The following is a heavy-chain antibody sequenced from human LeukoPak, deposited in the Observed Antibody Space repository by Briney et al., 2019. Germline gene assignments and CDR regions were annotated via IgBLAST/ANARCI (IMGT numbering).Heavy chain of an antibody. J-gene: IGHJ5*02. CDR2: INNDGSYI. V-gene: IGHV3-21*01. CDR1: GFIFSNSA. Sequence: GGSLRLSCAASGFIFSNSAMNWVRQAPGKGLEWVSSINNDGSYIYYAGSVKGRFTISRDNAKNSLYLRLNSLRVEDTAVYYCANGGTYSSGPWGQGTLVTVSS. CDR3: ANGGTYSSGP. D-gene: IGHD3-22*01.